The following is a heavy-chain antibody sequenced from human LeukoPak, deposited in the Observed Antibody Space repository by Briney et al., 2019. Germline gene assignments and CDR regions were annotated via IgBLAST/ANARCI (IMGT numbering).Heavy chain of an antibody. D-gene: IGHD5-18*01. V-gene: IGHV3-48*03. CDR1: GFTFSSYE. CDR2: ISSSGSTI. CDR3: AKGGYSYGLRPQPYYYYYMDV. J-gene: IGHJ6*03. Sequence: GGSLRLSCAASGFTFSSYEMNWVRQAPGKGLEWVSYISSSGSTIYYADSVKGRFTISRDNAKNSLYLQMNSLRAEDTAVYYCAKGGYSYGLRPQPYYYYYMDVWGKGTTVTVSS.